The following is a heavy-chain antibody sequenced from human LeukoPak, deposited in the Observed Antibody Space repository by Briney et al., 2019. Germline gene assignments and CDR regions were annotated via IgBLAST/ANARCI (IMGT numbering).Heavy chain of an antibody. CDR2: ISGSGGST. D-gene: IGHD3-10*01. Sequence: GGSLILSCAASGFTFSSYSMSCVRQAPGKGLEWVSAISGSGGSTYYADSVKGRFTISRDNSKNTLYLQMNSLRAEDTAVYYCGKDLPITMVYITPPGFDYWGQRTRVSV. V-gene: IGHV3-23*01. CDR1: GFTFSSYS. CDR3: GKDLPITMVYITPPGFDY. J-gene: IGHJ4*02.